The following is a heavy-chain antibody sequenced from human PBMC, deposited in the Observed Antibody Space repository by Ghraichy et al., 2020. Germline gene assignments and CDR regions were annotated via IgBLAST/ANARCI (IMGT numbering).Heavy chain of an antibody. D-gene: IGHD2-21*01. V-gene: IGHV6-1*01. CDR2: TYYRFKWSN. Sequence: SQTLSLTCDISGDSVSNNGVVWNWIRQSPSRGLEWLGRTYYRFKWSNDYAVSVKSRIIINPDTSKNQFSLQLNSVTPEDTVVYYCARGRHSAFDIWGQGTTVTVSS. J-gene: IGHJ3*02. CDR1: GDSVSNNGVV. CDR3: ARGRHSAFDI.